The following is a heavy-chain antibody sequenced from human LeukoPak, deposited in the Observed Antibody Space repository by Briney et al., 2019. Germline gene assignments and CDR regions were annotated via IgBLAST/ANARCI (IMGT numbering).Heavy chain of an antibody. CDR1: GFTVSTNY. D-gene: IGHD2-15*01. CDR3: AREAAPVLAAQPDAFDI. J-gene: IGHJ3*02. Sequence: PGGSLRLSCGASGFTVSTNYMSWVRQAPGKGLEWVSYISNSGNAKYYAGSVKGRFTISRDSAKNSLYLQMNSLRAEDTAVYYCAREAAPVLAAQPDAFDIWGQGTMVTVSS. CDR2: ISNSGNAK. V-gene: IGHV3-11*04.